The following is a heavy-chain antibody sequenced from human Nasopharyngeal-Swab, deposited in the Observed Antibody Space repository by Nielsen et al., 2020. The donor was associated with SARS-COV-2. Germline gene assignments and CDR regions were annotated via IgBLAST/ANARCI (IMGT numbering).Heavy chain of an antibody. CDR3: ARDRTVTTTVYFDY. D-gene: IGHD4-17*01. V-gene: IGHV3-33*01. CDR1: GFTLSSYG. Sequence: GESLKIPCAASGFTLSSYGMHWVRQAPGKGLEWVAVIWYDGSNKYYADSVKGRFTISRDNSKNTLYLQMNSLRAEDTAVYYCARDRTVTTTVYFDYWGQGTLVTVSS. J-gene: IGHJ4*02. CDR2: IWYDGSNK.